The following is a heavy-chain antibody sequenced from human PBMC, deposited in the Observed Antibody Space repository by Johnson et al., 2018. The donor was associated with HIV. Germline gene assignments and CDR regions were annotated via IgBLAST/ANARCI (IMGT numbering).Heavy chain of an antibody. D-gene: IGHD4-17*01. CDR3: TRPYGAGAFDI. V-gene: IGHV3-15*01. J-gene: IGHJ3*02. CDR1: GFTFSNAW. Sequence: VQLVESGGGLVKPGGSLRLSCAASGFTFSNAWMSWVRQAPGKGLEWVGRIQSKTDGGTTDYAAPVKGSFTISRDDSKNTLYLQMNSLKTEDTAVYYCTRPYGAGAFDIWGQGTMVTVSS. CDR2: IQSKTDGGTT.